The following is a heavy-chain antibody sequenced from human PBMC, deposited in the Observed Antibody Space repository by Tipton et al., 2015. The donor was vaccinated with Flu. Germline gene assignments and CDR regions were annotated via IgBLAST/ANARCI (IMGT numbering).Heavy chain of an antibody. V-gene: IGHV4-39*07. CDR1: GVSISNNNYY. D-gene: IGHD6-13*01. Sequence: TLSLTCTVSGVSISNNNYYWGWIRQPPGKGLEWVGSIYYGGSTYYNPSLKSRVTISVDTSKNQFSLKVPAVTAADTALYYCARERPYRRTWFYFDYWRQGTLVTVSS. J-gene: IGHJ4*02. CDR3: ARERPYRRTWFYFDY. CDR2: IYYGGST.